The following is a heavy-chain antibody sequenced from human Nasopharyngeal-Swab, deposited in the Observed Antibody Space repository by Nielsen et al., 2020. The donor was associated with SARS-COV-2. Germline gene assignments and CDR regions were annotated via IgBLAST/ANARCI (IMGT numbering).Heavy chain of an antibody. V-gene: IGHV3-21*01. CDR2: ISGSGSYI. CDR3: GRQLRLGELSLYNEFDY. D-gene: IGHD3-16*02. Sequence: GKSLKSSCEASEFTSGYFSISGVRQPQGRGLEWVSSISGSGSYIYYADSVKGRFTISRDNAKNSLYLQMNSLRVEDTAVYYCGRQLRLGELSLYNEFDYWGQGTLVTVSS. CDR1: EFTSGYFS. J-gene: IGHJ4*02.